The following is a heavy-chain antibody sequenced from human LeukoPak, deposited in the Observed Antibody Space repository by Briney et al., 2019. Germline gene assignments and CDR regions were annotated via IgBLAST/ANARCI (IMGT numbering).Heavy chain of an antibody. CDR3: ASSSNYYGSGSYYNEFSYYYMDV. D-gene: IGHD3-10*01. Sequence: GGSLRLSCAASGFTFDDYGMSWGRQAPGKGLEWVSGINWNGGSTGYADSVKGRFTISRDNAKNSLYLQMNSLRAEDTALYYCASSSNYYGSGSYYNEFSYYYMDVWGKGTTVTVSS. CDR1: GFTFDDYG. CDR2: INWNGGST. V-gene: IGHV3-20*04. J-gene: IGHJ6*03.